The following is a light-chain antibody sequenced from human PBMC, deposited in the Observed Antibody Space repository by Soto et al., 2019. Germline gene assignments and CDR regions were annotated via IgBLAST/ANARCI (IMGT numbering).Light chain of an antibody. Sequence: IEMTQSPSSLSSSVGDRVTITRRASQSISSYLNWYQQKPGKAPKLLIYAASSLQSGVPSRFSGSGSGTDFTLTISSLQPEDFATYYCQQSYSTLITFGQGTRLEIK. V-gene: IGKV1-39*01. CDR1: QSISSY. CDR3: QQSYSTLIT. J-gene: IGKJ5*01. CDR2: AAS.